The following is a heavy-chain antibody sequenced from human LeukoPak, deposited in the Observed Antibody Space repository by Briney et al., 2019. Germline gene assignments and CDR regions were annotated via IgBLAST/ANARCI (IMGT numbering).Heavy chain of an antibody. Sequence: GRSLRLSCAASGFTFSSYAMSWVRQAPGKGLEWVSGMGGSGGSTYYADSVKGRFSISRDNSKNTLYLEMNSLRAEDTAVYYCAKEGDYGYYFDYWGQGTLVTVSS. V-gene: IGHV3-23*01. CDR3: AKEGDYGYYFDY. CDR1: GFTFSSYA. CDR2: MGGSGGST. D-gene: IGHD4-17*01. J-gene: IGHJ4*02.